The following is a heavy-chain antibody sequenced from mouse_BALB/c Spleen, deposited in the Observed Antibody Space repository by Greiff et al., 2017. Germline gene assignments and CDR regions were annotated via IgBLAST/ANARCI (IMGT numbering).Heavy chain of an antibody. D-gene: IGHD1-1*01. CDR3: ARGNYYGSSYSAMDY. V-gene: IGHV14-4*02. Sequence: VQLQQSGAELVRSGASVKLSCTASGFNIKDYYMHWVKQRPEQGLEWIGWIDPENGDTEYAPKFQGKATMTADTSSNTAYLQLSSLTSEDTAVYYCARGNYYGSSYSAMDYWGQGTSVTVSS. J-gene: IGHJ4*01. CDR2: IDPENGDT. CDR1: GFNIKDYY.